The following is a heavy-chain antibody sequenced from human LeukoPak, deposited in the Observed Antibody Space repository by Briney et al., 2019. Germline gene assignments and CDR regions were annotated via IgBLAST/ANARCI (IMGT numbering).Heavy chain of an antibody. V-gene: IGHV3-21*01. Sequence: GGSLRLSCAASGFIFNSHSMNWVRQAPGKGLEWVSSISSTSSYIYYADSVKSRFTISRDNAKNSLYLQMNSLRAEDTAVYYCARDGGWSGGNAFDIWGQGTMVTVSS. CDR1: GFIFNSHS. J-gene: IGHJ3*02. CDR2: ISSTSSYI. CDR3: ARDGGWSGGNAFDI. D-gene: IGHD3-10*01.